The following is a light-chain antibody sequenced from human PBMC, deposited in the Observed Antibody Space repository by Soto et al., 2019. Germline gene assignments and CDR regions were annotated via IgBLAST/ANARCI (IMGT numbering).Light chain of an antibody. Sequence: EIVLTQSPGTLSLSPGERATLSCRASQSVSDSYLAWYQQKPGQAPRLLIYASSRATGIPDRFSGSGSGTDFXXTISRLEPEDFAVYYCQHYGTSALFGPGTKVDIK. CDR2: AS. CDR1: QSVSDSY. V-gene: IGKV3-20*01. CDR3: QHYGTSAL. J-gene: IGKJ3*01.